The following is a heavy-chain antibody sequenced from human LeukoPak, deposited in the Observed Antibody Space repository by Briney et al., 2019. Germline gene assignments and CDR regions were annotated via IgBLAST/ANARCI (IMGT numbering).Heavy chain of an antibody. Sequence: ASVNVSCKASGYTFTDYYMHWVRQAPGQGLEWMGWINPNSGGTNYAQKFQGRVTMTRDTSISTAYMELSRLRSDDTAVYYCAREWTRGAGSYYWPDAFDIWGQGTMVTVSS. J-gene: IGHJ3*02. CDR1: GYTFTDYY. V-gene: IGHV1-2*02. CDR3: AREWTRGAGSYYWPDAFDI. CDR2: INPNSGGT. D-gene: IGHD1-26*01.